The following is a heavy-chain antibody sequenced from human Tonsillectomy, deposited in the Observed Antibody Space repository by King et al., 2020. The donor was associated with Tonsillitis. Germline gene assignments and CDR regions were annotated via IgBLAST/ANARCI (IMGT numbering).Heavy chain of an antibody. CDR3: ARRVKGEWGLLATYYGDL. CDR1: GGSISSGGYS. V-gene: IGHV4-30-2*01. D-gene: IGHD3-10*01. Sequence: QLQESGSGLVKPSQTLSLTCAVSGGSISSGGYSWSWIRQPPGKGLEWIGYINHSGSTYYNPSLKSRVTISVDRSKNHFSLKLSSVTAADTAVYYCARRVKGEWGLLATYYGDLWGQGTLVTVS. CDR2: INHSGST. J-gene: IGHJ4*02.